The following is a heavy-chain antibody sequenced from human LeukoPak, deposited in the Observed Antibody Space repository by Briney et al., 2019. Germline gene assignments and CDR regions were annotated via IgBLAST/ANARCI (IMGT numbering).Heavy chain of an antibody. Sequence: GGPLRLSCAASGFIFSNYAMSWVRQAPGKGLEWVSGISGSGASKVYADSMKGRFTISRDNSRNILYLEMNSLRAEDTAVYYCAKDLLHGSGSYSWGVFDCWGQGIVVTVSS. V-gene: IGHV3-23*01. CDR2: ISGSGASK. CDR1: GFIFSNYA. D-gene: IGHD3-10*01. CDR3: AKDLLHGSGSYSWGVFDC. J-gene: IGHJ4*02.